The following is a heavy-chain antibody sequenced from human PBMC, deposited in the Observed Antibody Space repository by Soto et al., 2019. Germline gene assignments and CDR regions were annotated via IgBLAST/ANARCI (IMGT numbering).Heavy chain of an antibody. J-gene: IGHJ4*02. Sequence: GASVKVSCKVSGYTLTELSMHWVRQAPGKGLEWMGGFDPEDGETIYAQKFQGRVTMTEDTSTDTAYMELSSLRSEDTAVFYCAAGRLYDLLTGSYFDSWGQGTLVTVSS. CDR3: AAGRLYDLLTGSYFDS. V-gene: IGHV1-24*01. CDR1: GYTLTELS. D-gene: IGHD3-9*01. CDR2: FDPEDGET.